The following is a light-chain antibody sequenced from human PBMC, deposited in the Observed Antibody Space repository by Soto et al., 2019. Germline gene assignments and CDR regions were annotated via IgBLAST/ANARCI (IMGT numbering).Light chain of an antibody. J-gene: IGLJ1*01. CDR1: SCDVGTYNL. CDR2: EVA. Sequence: QSVLAQPASVSGSPEQSVTISCTGTSCDVGTYNLVSWYQQHPGKAPKLIIYEVAERPSGVSNRFSGSKFGNTASLTISGLLPEDEADYYCCSYGGSSALPYVFGTGTKATVL. CDR3: CSYGGSSALPYV. V-gene: IGLV2-23*02.